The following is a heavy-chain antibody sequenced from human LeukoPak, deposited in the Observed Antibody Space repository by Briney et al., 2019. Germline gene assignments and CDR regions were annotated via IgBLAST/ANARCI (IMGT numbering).Heavy chain of an antibody. Sequence: LPTLTLTCTVSGGSISSGDYYWSWIRQPPGKGLEWIGYIYYSGSTYYNPSLKSRVTISVDTSKNQFSLKLSSVTAADTAVYYCARAGGSYYPGYFQHWGQGTLVTVSS. CDR1: GGSISSGDYY. D-gene: IGHD1-26*01. J-gene: IGHJ1*01. V-gene: IGHV4-30-4*08. CDR3: ARAGGSYYPGYFQH. CDR2: IYYSGST.